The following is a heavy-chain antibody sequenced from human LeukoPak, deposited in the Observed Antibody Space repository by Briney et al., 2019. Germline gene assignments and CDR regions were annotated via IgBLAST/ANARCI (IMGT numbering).Heavy chain of an antibody. CDR3: ASMKGIAAAGTLGFDY. V-gene: IGHV3-23*01. J-gene: IGHJ4*02. D-gene: IGHD6-13*01. Sequence: GGSLRLSCAASGFTFSSYAMSWIRQAPGKGLEWLSAISPTTGTTFYADSVKGRFTISRDNAKNSLYLQMNSLRAEDTAVYYCASMKGIAAAGTLGFDYWGQGTLVTVSS. CDR2: ISPTTGTT. CDR1: GFTFSSYA.